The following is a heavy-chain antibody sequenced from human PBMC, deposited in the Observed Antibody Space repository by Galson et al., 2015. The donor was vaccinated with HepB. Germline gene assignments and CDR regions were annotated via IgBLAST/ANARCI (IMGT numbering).Heavy chain of an antibody. Sequence: SVKVSCKASGYTFTGYYMHWVRQAPGQGLEWMGWINPNSGGTNYAQKFQGRVTMTRDTSISTAYMELSRLRSDDTAVYYCARDQIVVVPAAILQSSGWYRPTLTDWGQGTLVTVSS. V-gene: IGHV1-2*02. J-gene: IGHJ4*02. CDR1: GYTFTGYY. D-gene: IGHD2-2*01. CDR2: INPNSGGT. CDR3: ARDQIVVVPAAILQSSGWYRPTLTD.